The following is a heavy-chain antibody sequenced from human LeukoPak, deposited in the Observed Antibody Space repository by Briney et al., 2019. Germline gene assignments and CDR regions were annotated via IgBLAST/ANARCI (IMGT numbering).Heavy chain of an antibody. J-gene: IGHJ3*02. Sequence: PGGSLRLSCAASGFTFSSYGMHWVPQAPGKGREWVAVTWYDGSNKYYAESVKGRFTISRDNSKNTLYLQMNSLRAENTAVYYCARTHCSSTSCYHPDAFDIWGQGTMVTVSS. V-gene: IGHV3-33*01. CDR2: TWYDGSNK. CDR3: ARTHCSSTSCYHPDAFDI. D-gene: IGHD2-2*01. CDR1: GFTFSSYG.